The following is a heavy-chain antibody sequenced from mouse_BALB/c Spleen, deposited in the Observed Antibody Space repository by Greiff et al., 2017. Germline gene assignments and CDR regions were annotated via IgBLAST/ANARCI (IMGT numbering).Heavy chain of an antibody. CDR3: ARSRYYGSRDYYAMDY. J-gene: IGHJ4*01. Sequence: EVKLVESGAELVRPGALVKLSCKASGFNIKDYYMHWVKQRPEQGLEWIGWIDPENGNTIYDPKFQGKASITADTSSNTAYLQLSSLTSEDTAVYYCARSRYYGSRDYYAMDYWGQGTSVTVSS. V-gene: IGHV14-1*02. CDR2: IDPENGNT. D-gene: IGHD1-1*01. CDR1: GFNIKDYY.